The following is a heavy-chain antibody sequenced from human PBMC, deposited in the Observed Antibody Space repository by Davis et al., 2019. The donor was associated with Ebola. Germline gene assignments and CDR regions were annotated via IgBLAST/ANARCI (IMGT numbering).Heavy chain of an antibody. J-gene: IGHJ3*02. CDR1: GYTFTSYY. CDR2: INPHGGGT. V-gene: IGHV1-2*02. CDR3: ARGRSSSRWAFDI. D-gene: IGHD6-13*01. Sequence: ASVKVSCKASGYTFTSYYIHWVRQAPGQGLEWMGWINPHGGGTNYAQRFQDRVNMTRDMSISTAYMDLSRLKSDDTAVYYCARGRSSSRWAFDIWGQRTMVTVSS.